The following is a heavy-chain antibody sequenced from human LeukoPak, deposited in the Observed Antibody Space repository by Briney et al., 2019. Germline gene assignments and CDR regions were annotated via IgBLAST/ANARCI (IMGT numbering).Heavy chain of an antibody. CDR2: ISAYNGNT. J-gene: IGHJ5*02. D-gene: IGHD3-10*01. V-gene: IGHV1-18*01. CDR3: ARRGSGSYYPDNWFDP. CDR1: GYTFTNYG. Sequence: ASVKVSCKTSGYTFTNYGISWVRQAPGLGLEWMGWISAYNGNTNYAQKVQGRVTMTTDTSTSTAYMELRSLRSDDTAVYYCARRGSGSYYPDNWFDPWGQGTLVTVSS.